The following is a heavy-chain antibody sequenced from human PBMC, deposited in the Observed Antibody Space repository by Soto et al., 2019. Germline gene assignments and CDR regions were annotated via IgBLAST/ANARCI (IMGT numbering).Heavy chain of an antibody. J-gene: IGHJ5*02. CDR1: GGTFSSYA. Sequence: SVKVSCKASGGTFSSYAISWVRQAPGQGLEWMGGIIPIFGTANYAQKFQGRVTITADESTSTAYMELSSLRSEDAAVYYCARKPVLELMSSWFDPWGQGTLVTVSS. D-gene: IGHD1-7*01. CDR2: IIPIFGTA. V-gene: IGHV1-69*13. CDR3: ARKPVLELMSSWFDP.